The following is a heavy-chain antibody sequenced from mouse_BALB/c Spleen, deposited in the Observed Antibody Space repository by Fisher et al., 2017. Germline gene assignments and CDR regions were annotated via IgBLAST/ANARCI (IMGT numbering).Heavy chain of an antibody. D-gene: IGHD1-1*01. CDR3: ARGYGSSLYAMDY. J-gene: IGHJ4*01. Sequence: KFKGKATMTVDKSSSTAYMELARLTSEDSAIYYCARGYGSSLYAMDYWGQGTSVTVS. V-gene: IGHV1S137*01.